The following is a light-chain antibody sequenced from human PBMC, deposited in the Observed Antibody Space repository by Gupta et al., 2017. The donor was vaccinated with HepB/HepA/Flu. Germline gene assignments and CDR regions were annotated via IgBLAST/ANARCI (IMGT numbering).Light chain of an antibody. CDR3: QQYGSSPLT. V-gene: IGKV3-20*01. CDR1: QSVTSNY. CDR2: DAS. Sequence: EIVLTQSPGTLSLSPGDRATLSCRASQSVTSNYLAWYQQKPGQAPRLLIYDASTRATGIPDRFSGGGSGTDFTFTISRLEPEDFSVYYCQQYGSSPLTFGGGTKVEIK. J-gene: IGKJ4*01.